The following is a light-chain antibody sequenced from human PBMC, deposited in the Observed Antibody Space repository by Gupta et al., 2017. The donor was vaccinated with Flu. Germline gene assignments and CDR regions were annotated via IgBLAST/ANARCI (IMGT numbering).Light chain of an antibody. CDR3: SAYDSSLGAWV. J-gene: IGLJ3*02. Sequence: TASLTCTGNSTNVGNQGAAWLQQHQGHPPKLLSYRNNNRPSGISERFSASRSGNTASLTITELQPEDETDYYCSAYDSSLGAWVFGGGTKLTVL. CDR2: RNN. V-gene: IGLV10-54*04. CDR1: STNVGNQG.